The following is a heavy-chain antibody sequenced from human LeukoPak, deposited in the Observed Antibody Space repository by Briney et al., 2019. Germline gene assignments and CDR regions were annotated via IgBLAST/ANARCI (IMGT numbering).Heavy chain of an antibody. J-gene: IGHJ4*02. CDR2: ISGSGGST. CDR1: GFTFSSYA. Sequence: GGSLRLSCAASGFTFSSYAMSWFRQAPGKGLEWASAISGSGGSTYYADSVKGRFTISRDNSKNTLYLQMNSLRAEDTAVYYCAKSIAAAGTSGYFDYWGQGTLVTVSS. D-gene: IGHD6-13*01. CDR3: AKSIAAAGTSGYFDY. V-gene: IGHV3-23*01.